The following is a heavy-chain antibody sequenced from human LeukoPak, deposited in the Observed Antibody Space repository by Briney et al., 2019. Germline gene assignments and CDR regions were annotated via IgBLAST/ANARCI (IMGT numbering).Heavy chain of an antibody. CDR3: AGTYYYGSSGYSRFDH. V-gene: IGHV4-59*01. D-gene: IGHD3-22*01. CDR2: LYNSGST. J-gene: IGHJ4*02. Sequence: SETLSLTCTVSGASISSYYWSWIRQPPGKGLEWIGYLYNSGSTSYNPSLKSRVTISLDTSENQFSLKLSSVTAADTAVYYCAGTYYYGSSGYSRFDHWGQGTLVIVSS. CDR1: GASISSYY.